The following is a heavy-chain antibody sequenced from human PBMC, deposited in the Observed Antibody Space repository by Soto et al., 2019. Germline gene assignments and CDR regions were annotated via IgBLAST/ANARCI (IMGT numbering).Heavy chain of an antibody. CDR1: GGTISSWY. D-gene: IGHD2-15*01. Sequence: SETLSLTCTVSGGTISSWYWSWIRQPPGKGLEWIGYIYYSGSTNCNPSLKSRVTISVDTSKNQFSLKLRPVSASASAGHYCGGGYGRAFDFWGQGTLVTVSS. CDR3: GGGYGRAFDF. CDR2: IYYSGST. V-gene: IGHV4-59*08. J-gene: IGHJ4*02.